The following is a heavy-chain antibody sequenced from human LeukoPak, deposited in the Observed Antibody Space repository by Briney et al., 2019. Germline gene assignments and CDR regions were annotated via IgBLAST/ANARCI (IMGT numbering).Heavy chain of an antibody. Sequence: PGGSLRLSCAASGFTFSSFAMRWVRQAPGKGVEWVSAINNSGDRTYYADSVKGRFTISKDNSKNTLYLQMTSLRAADPAAYYCAKDHSPFDILPAYPLTWGQGTLVTVSS. D-gene: IGHD3-9*01. CDR1: GFTFSSFA. J-gene: IGHJ5*02. CDR2: INNSGDRT. CDR3: AKDHSPFDILPAYPLT. V-gene: IGHV3-23*01.